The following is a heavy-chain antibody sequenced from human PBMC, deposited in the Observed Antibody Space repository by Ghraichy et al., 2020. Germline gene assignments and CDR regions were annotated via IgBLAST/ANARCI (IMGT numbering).Heavy chain of an antibody. CDR3: VVIPVGYYYYGMDV. V-gene: IGHV3-23*01. CDR1: GFTFSSYA. CDR2: ISGSGGST. D-gene: IGHD3-16*02. Sequence: GGSLRLSCAASGFTFSSYAMSWVRQAPGKGLEWVSAISGSGGSTYYADSVKGRFTISRDNSKNTLYLQMNSLRAEDTAVYYCVVIPVGYYYYGMDVWGQGTTVTVSS. J-gene: IGHJ6*02.